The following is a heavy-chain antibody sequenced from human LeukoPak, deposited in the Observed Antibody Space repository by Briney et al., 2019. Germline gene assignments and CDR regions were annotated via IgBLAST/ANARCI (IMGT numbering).Heavy chain of an antibody. CDR2: INPNSGGT. D-gene: IGHD2-2*01. CDR1: GYTFTDYY. Sequence: ASVKVSCKASGYTFTDYYMQWVRQAPGQGLEWMGWINPNSGGTNYAQKFQGRVTMTRDTSISTAYMELSRLRSDDTAVYYCARLADCSSSSCRSFDYWGQGTLVTVSS. V-gene: IGHV1-2*02. J-gene: IGHJ4*02. CDR3: ARLADCSSSSCRSFDY.